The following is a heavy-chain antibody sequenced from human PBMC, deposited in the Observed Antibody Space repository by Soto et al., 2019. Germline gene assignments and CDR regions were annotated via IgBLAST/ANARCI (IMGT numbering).Heavy chain of an antibody. D-gene: IGHD3-10*01. CDR3: ARVTGLWFGENDAFDI. CDR2: INPNSGGT. J-gene: IGHJ3*02. Sequence: ASVKVSCKASGYTFTGYYMHWVRQAPGQGLEWMGWINPNSGGTNYAQKFQGRVTMTRDTSISTAYMELSRLRSDDTAVYYCARVTGLWFGENDAFDIWGQGTMVT. V-gene: IGHV1-2*02. CDR1: GYTFTGYY.